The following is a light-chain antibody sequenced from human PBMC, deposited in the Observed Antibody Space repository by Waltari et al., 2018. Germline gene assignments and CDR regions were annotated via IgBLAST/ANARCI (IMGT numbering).Light chain of an antibody. Sequence: EIVLTQSPGTLSLSRGERGPLSCRASQSVSRSLTWYQQKPGQAPRLLIYGASTRATGIPDRFSGSGSGTDFSLTISRLEPDDFAVYYCQHYLRLPVTFGQGTTVEI. CDR2: GAS. V-gene: IGKV3-20*01. CDR1: QSVSRS. J-gene: IGKJ1*01. CDR3: QHYLRLPVT.